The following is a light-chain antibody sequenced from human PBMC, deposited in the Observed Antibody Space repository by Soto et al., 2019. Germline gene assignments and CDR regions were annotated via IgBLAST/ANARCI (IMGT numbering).Light chain of an antibody. V-gene: IGLV2-18*02. CDR1: SSDVGSNNP. J-gene: IGLJ1*01. CDR2: EVS. Sequence: QSALTQPPSVSGSPGQSVTISCTGTSSDVGSNNPVSWYQQPPGTVPKVMIYEVSNRPSGVPDRFSGSKSGNTASLTISGLQAEDEADYYCCSFTSANTYVFGTGTKLTVL. CDR3: CSFTSANTYV.